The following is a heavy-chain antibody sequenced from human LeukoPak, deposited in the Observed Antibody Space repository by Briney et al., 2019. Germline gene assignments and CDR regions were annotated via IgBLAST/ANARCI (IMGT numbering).Heavy chain of an antibody. J-gene: IGHJ4*02. CDR2: MYHSGTT. Sequence: SETLSLTCTVSGYSIRSGHYWGWIRQPPGKGLEWIGSMYHSGTTSYNPSLKSRVTMAVDTSKNQFSLELSSVTAADMAVYYCARGPHWDPHFDYWGQGTLVTVSS. D-gene: IGHD7-27*01. CDR3: ARGPHWDPHFDY. V-gene: IGHV4-38-2*02. CDR1: GYSIRSGHY.